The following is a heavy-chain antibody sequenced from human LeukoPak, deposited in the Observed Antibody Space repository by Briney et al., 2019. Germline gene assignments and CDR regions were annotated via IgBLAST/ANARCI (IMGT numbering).Heavy chain of an antibody. Sequence: GGSLRLSCAASGFTFSSYGMHWVRQAPGKGLEWVAVISYDGSNKYYADSVKGRFTISRDNSKNTLYLQMNSLRAEDTAVYYCARDGMGATRDAFDIWGQGTMVTVSS. V-gene: IGHV3-30*03. CDR1: GFTFSSYG. CDR3: ARDGMGATRDAFDI. D-gene: IGHD1-26*01. J-gene: IGHJ3*02. CDR2: ISYDGSNK.